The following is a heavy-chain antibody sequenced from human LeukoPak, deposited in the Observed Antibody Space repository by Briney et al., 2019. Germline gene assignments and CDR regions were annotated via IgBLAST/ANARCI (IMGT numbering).Heavy chain of an antibody. CDR3: ARRYCSSTSCTSIDY. Sequence: ASVKVSCKASGYTFNNYDINWVRQAPGQGLEWMGWMNPNSGNTGYAQKFQGRFALTRETFISTAYMELSSLRSEDTAVYYCARRYCSSTSCTSIDYWGQGTLVTVSS. V-gene: IGHV1-8*01. J-gene: IGHJ4*02. CDR2: MNPNSGNT. D-gene: IGHD2-2*01. CDR1: GYTFNNYD.